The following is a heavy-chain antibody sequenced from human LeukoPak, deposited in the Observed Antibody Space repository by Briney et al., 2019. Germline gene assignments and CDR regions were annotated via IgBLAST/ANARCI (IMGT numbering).Heavy chain of an antibody. CDR1: GFTFSNAW. D-gene: IGHD3-9*01. V-gene: IGHV3-74*01. CDR3: ARHPYDILTGPSFDY. Sequence: GGSLRLSCAASGFTFSNAWMSWVRQAPGKGLVWVSRIHRDGRSTTYADSVKGRFTISRDNAKNTLYLQMNSLRAEDTAVYYCARHPYDILTGPSFDYWGQGTLVTVSS. CDR2: IHRDGRST. J-gene: IGHJ4*02.